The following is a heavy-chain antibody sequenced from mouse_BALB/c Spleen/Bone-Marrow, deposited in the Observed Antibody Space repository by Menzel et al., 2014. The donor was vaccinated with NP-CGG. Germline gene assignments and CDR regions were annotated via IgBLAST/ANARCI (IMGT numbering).Heavy chain of an antibody. V-gene: IGHV4-1*02. D-gene: IGHD2-3*01. CDR3: ARLGYYGGFAY. Sequence: EVNVVESGGGLVQPGGSLKLSCAASGFDFSGFWMGWVRQAPGKGLEWIGEINPNSRTINYTPSLKDRFIISRDNAKNTLYLQMSKVRSEDTALYYCARLGYYGGFAYWGQGTLVTVSA. J-gene: IGHJ3*01. CDR2: INPNSRTI. CDR1: GFDFSGFW.